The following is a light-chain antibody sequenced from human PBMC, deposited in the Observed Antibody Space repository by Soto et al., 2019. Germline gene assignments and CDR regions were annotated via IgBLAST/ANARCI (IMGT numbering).Light chain of an antibody. Sequence: DIQMTQSPSSLSASVGDRVTITCRASQSISSYLNWYQQKPGKAPKLLIYKASTLQSGVPSRFSGSGSGTEFTLTISGLLPEDFAAYHCQQLYTLPFTFGQGTRLEIK. CDR3: QQLYTLPFT. CDR2: KAS. J-gene: IGKJ5*01. CDR1: QSISSY. V-gene: IGKV1-9*01.